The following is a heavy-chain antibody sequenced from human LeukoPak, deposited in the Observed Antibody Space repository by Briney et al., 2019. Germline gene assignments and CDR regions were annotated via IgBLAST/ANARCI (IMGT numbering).Heavy chain of an antibody. CDR1: GGSFSGYY. CDR3: ASRSHYYDRSGYHYFDY. D-gene: IGHD3-22*01. CDR2: IYYSGNT. Sequence: SETLSLTCAVYGGSFSGYYWGWIRQPPGKGLEWIGSIYYSGNTYYNPSLKSRVTISVDTSKNQFSLKLSSVTAADTAVYYCASRSHYYDRSGYHYFDYWGQGTLVTVSS. J-gene: IGHJ4*02. V-gene: IGHV4-34*01.